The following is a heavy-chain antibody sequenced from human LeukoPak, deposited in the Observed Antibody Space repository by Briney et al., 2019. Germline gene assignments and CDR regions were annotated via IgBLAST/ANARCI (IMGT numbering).Heavy chain of an antibody. CDR1: GITFSSYS. CDR2: ISSSSSYI. D-gene: IGHD2-15*01. J-gene: IGHJ4*02. V-gene: IGHV3-21*05. CDR3: ARTSPGYCSGGSCDGGY. Sequence: PGGSLRLSCVASGITFSSYSMNCVREAPGKGLEWVSYISSSSSYIYYADSVKGRFTISRDNAKNSLYLQKNSLRAEDTAVYYCARTSPGYCSGGSCDGGYWGKGTLVTVSS.